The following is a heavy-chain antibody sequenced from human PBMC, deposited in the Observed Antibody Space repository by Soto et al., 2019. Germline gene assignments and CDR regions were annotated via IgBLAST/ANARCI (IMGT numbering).Heavy chain of an antibody. Sequence: QVQLVQSGAEVKKPGASVKVSCKASGYTFTGYYMHWVRQAPGQGLEWMGWINPNSGGTNYAQKFQGRVTMTRDTSISTAYMEVSRLRSDDTAVYYCARDWYYYDSSGYLIIDYWGQGTLVTVSS. CDR1: GYTFTGYY. CDR2: INPNSGGT. D-gene: IGHD3-22*01. CDR3: ARDWYYYDSSGYLIIDY. J-gene: IGHJ4*02. V-gene: IGHV1-2*02.